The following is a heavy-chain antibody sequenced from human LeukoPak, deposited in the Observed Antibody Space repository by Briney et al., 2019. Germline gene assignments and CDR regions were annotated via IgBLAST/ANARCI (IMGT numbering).Heavy chain of an antibody. D-gene: IGHD3-10*01. CDR2: ISPYNGDT. V-gene: IGHV1-18*01. Sequence: ASVKDSCKASGYTFVTCGISWVRQAPGQGLEWMGWISPYNGDTNYAQNLRGRVTMTTDTSTSTVYMELRSLRSDDTAVYYCARDHGESATTDTFDYWGQGVLVTVSS. J-gene: IGHJ4*02. CDR3: ARDHGESATTDTFDY. CDR1: GYTFVTCG.